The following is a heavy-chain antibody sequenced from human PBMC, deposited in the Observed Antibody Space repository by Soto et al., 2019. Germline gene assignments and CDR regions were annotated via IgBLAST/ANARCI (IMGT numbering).Heavy chain of an antibody. Sequence: PSETLSLTCTVSGVSISDYYWSWIRQPPGKGLEWIGYIYYSGSTNYNPSLKSRVTISVDTSQNRFSLNLRSVTAADTAVYYCARDRACYDTSGLYFNYWAQGFLVIFSS. J-gene: IGHJ4*02. CDR3: ARDRACYDTSGLYFNY. D-gene: IGHD3-22*01. V-gene: IGHV4-59*01. CDR2: IYYSGST. CDR1: GVSISDYY.